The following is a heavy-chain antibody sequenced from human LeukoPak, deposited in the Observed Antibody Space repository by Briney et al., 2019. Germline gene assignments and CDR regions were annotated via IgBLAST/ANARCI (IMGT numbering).Heavy chain of an antibody. D-gene: IGHD5-24*01. CDR2: IYLGGKT. Sequence: NPSGTLSLTCAVSGGSISSANWWSWVRQPPGKGLEWIGEIYLGGKTNYKPSLKRRVTISIDTSKNQFSLKLISVTAAATALYYCARHMATPGTRGFDSWGQGTLVTVSS. J-gene: IGHJ4*02. CDR1: GGSISSANW. CDR3: ARHMATPGTRGFDS. V-gene: IGHV4-4*02.